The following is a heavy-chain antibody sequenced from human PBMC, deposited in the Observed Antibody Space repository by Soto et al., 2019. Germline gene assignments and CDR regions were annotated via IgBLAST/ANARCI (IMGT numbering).Heavy chain of an antibody. D-gene: IGHD1-1*01. V-gene: IGHV3-73*01. J-gene: IGHJ4*02. CDR2: MRSKANGYAT. CDR1: GFTFSDSG. CDR3: ARSTGTGSDY. Sequence: PGWSLRLSCAASGFTFSDSGMHWVRQASGKGLEWVGRMRSKANGYATAYAASVKGRFTVSRDDSKNTVYLQMNSLKIEDTAVYYCARSTGTGSDYWGQGTLVTVSS.